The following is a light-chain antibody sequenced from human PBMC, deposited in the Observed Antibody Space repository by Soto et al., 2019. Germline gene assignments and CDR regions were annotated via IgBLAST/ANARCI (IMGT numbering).Light chain of an antibody. CDR3: QQYATSPLA. J-gene: IGKJ4*01. CDR1: QNVARNY. Sequence: NVLTQAPCTLSLSPLESATLSFMASQNVARNYLAWFQQRPCQAPRLLIYDASTRATGIPDRFSGSGSGTDFTLTISRLEPEDFAVYFCQQYATSPLAFGGGTKV. V-gene: IGKV3-20*01. CDR2: DAS.